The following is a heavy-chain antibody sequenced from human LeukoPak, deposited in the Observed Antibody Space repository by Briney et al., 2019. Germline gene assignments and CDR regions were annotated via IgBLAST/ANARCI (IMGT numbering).Heavy chain of an antibody. Sequence: GGSLRLSCAASGFTFSTSWMHWVRQAPGKGLVWVSRIDGDASSTSYADSVKGRFTISRDNAKNTLYLQMNSLRAEDTAVYYCARGGLGPPYFDYWARESWSPSPQ. D-gene: IGHD7-27*01. V-gene: IGHV3-74*01. CDR2: IDGDASST. CDR1: GFTFSTSW. CDR3: ARGGLGPPYFDY. J-gene: IGHJ4*02.